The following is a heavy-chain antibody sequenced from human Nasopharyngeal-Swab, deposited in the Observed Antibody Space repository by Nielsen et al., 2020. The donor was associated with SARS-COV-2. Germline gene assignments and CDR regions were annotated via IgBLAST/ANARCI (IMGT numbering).Heavy chain of an antibody. J-gene: IGHJ4*02. Sequence: GESLKISCADSGFTFSNAWMNWVRQAPGKGLEWVGRIKSKTDGGTTDYAAPVKGRFTISRDDSKNTLYLQMNSLKTEDTAVYYCTTVVPTTVTTRGYWGQGTLVTVSS. D-gene: IGHD4-17*01. CDR2: IKSKTDGGTT. CDR1: GFTFSNAW. CDR3: TTVVPTTVTTRGY. V-gene: IGHV3-15*07.